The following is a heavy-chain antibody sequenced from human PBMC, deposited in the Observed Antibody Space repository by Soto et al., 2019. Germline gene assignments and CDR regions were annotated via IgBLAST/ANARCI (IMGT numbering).Heavy chain of an antibody. CDR2: INHSGNN. D-gene: IGHD6-13*01. Sequence: SENLSLTCAVYGGSFSGYYWSWIRQPPGKGLEWIGEINHSGNNNYNPYLKSRVTISVDTSKNQFSLKLSSVTAADTAVYYCARSIASSWHPIDYWGQGTLVTVSS. CDR1: GGSFSGYY. V-gene: IGHV4-34*01. CDR3: ARSIASSWHPIDY. J-gene: IGHJ4*02.